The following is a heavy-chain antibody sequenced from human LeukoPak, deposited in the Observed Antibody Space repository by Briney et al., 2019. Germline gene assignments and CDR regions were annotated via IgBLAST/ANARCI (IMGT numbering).Heavy chain of an antibody. CDR3: AVYYYGSGSHYNSDTFDI. V-gene: IGHV1-2*02. CDR1: GYTFTGYY. Sequence: ASVKVSCKASGYTFTGYYMHWVRQAPGQGLEWMGWINPNSGGTNYAQKFQGRVTMTRDTSISTAYMGLSRLRSDDTAVYYCAVYYYGSGSHYNSDTFDIWGQGTMVTVSS. CDR2: INPNSGGT. J-gene: IGHJ3*02. D-gene: IGHD3-10*01.